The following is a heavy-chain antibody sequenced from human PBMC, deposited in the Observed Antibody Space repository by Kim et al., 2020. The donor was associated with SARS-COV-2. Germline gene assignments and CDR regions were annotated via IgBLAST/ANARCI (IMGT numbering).Heavy chain of an antibody. Sequence: SLESPVTMSVDTSKNQFSLKLSSVTAADTAVYYCARGNYDFWSGYRPMDVWGQGTTVTVSS. CDR3: ARGNYDFWSGYRPMDV. V-gene: IGHV4-34*01. D-gene: IGHD3-3*01. J-gene: IGHJ6*02.